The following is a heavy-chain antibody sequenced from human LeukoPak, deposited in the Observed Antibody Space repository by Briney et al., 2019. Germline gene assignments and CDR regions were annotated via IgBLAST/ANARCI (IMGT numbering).Heavy chain of an antibody. D-gene: IGHD3-3*01. Sequence: SETLSLTCTVSGGSVSSGSYYWSWIRQPPGKGLEWIGYIYYSGSTNYNPSLKSRVTISVDTSKNQFSLKLSSVTAADTAVYYCARVSLRFLEWLSTLYYFDYWGQGTLVTDSS. CDR3: ARVSLRFLEWLSTLYYFDY. CDR2: IYYSGST. J-gene: IGHJ4*02. CDR1: GGSVSSGSYY. V-gene: IGHV4-61*01.